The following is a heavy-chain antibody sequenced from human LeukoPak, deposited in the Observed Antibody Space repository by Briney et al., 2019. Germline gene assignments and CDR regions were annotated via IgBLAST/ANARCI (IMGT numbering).Heavy chain of an antibody. Sequence: GASVKVSCKASGYTFTSYGISWVRQAPGQGLEWMGWISAYNGNTNCAQKLQGRVTMTTDTSTSTAYMELRSLRSDDTAVYYCARANIVVVPAARRWFDPWGQGTLVTVSS. J-gene: IGHJ5*02. D-gene: IGHD2-2*01. V-gene: IGHV1-18*01. CDR3: ARANIVVVPAARRWFDP. CDR1: GYTFTSYG. CDR2: ISAYNGNT.